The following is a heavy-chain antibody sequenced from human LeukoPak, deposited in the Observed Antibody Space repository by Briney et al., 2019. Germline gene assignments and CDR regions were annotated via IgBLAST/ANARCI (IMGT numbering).Heavy chain of an antibody. CDR3: ARDPKTYYYDSSGYTDDY. J-gene: IGHJ4*02. Sequence: PGGSLRLSCAASGFTFSSYGMHWVRQAPGKGLEWVANIKQDGSEKYYVDSVKGRFTISRDNAKNSLYLQMNSLRAEDTAVYYCARDPKTYYYDSSGYTDDYWGQGTLVTVSS. V-gene: IGHV3-7*01. CDR1: GFTFSSYG. D-gene: IGHD3-22*01. CDR2: IKQDGSEK.